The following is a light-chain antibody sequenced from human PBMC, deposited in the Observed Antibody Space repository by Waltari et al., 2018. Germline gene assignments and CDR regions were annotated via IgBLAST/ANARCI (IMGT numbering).Light chain of an antibody. V-gene: IGKV1-5*03. CDR3: QQYDSYPLT. CDR2: MTS. CDR1: QSISSW. Sequence: DIQMTQSPSTLSASVGDRVTITCRASQSISSWLAWYQQKPGQAPKILIYMTSTLQSGVPSRFSGRGSGTEFALTISSLQPDDFATYYCQQYDSYPLTFGGGTKVEIK. J-gene: IGKJ4*01.